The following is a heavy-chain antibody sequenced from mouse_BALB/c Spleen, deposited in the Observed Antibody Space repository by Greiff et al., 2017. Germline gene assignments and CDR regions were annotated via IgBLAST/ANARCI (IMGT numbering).Heavy chain of an antibody. D-gene: IGHD1-1*01. CDR3: ARDASNYYGSSYWYFDV. CDR1: GFAFSSYD. J-gene: IGHJ1*01. Sequence: EVNVVESGGGLVKPGGSLKLSCAASGFAFSSYDMSWVRQTPEKRLEWVAYISSGGGSTYYPDTVKGRFTISRDNAKNTLYLQMSSLKSEETAMYYCARDASNYYGSSYWYFDVWGAGTTVTVSS. V-gene: IGHV5-12-1*01. CDR2: ISSGGGST.